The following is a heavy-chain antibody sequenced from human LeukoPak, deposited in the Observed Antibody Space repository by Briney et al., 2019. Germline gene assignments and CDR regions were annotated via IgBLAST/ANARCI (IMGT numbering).Heavy chain of an antibody. V-gene: IGHV5-51*01. D-gene: IGHD5-18*01. CDR1: GYSFISYW. Sequence: GESLKISCKGSGYSFISYWIGWLRQMPGKGLEWMGIIYPGDSDTRYSPSFQGQVTISADKSIRNAYLQWSSLKASDTAMYYCARGSSGYTYGLDYWGQGTLVTVSS. CDR2: IYPGDSDT. J-gene: IGHJ4*02. CDR3: ARGSSGYTYGLDY.